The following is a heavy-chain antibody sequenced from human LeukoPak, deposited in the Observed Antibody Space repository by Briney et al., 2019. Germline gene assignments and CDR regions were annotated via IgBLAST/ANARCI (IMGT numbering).Heavy chain of an antibody. CDR1: GGTFSSYA. Sequence: ASVKVSCKASGGTFSSYAISWVRQASGQGLEWMGGIIPIFGTANYAQKFQGRVTITTDESTSTAYMELSSLRSEDTAVYYYARAPTALSTYYYYYGMDVWGQGTTVTVSS. CDR3: ARAPTALSTYYYYYGMDV. V-gene: IGHV1-69*05. J-gene: IGHJ6*02. CDR2: IIPIFGTA.